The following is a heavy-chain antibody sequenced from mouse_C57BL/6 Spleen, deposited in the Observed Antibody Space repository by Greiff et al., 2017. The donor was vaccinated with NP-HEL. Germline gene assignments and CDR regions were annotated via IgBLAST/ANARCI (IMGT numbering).Heavy chain of an antibody. V-gene: IGHV1-61*01. J-gene: IGHJ4*01. Sequence: VQLQQPGAELVRPGSSVKLSCKASGYTFTSYWMDWVKQRPGQGLEWIGNIYPSDSETHYNQKFKDKATLTVDKSSSTAYMQLSSLTSEDSAVYYCARSYDYDAGYYAMDYWGQGTSVTVSS. CDR1: GYTFTSYW. D-gene: IGHD2-4*01. CDR3: ARSYDYDAGYYAMDY. CDR2: IYPSDSET.